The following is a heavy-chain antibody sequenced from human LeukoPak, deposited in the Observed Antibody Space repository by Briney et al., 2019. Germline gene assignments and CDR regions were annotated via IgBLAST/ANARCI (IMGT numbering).Heavy chain of an antibody. J-gene: IGHJ6*03. CDR2: IYSGGST. Sequence: GGSLRLSCAASGFTVSSNYMSWVRQAPGKGLEWVSVIYSGGSTYYADSVKGRFTISRDNSKNTLYLQMNSLRAEDTAVYYRAREKMVVVAAAPPYYYMDVWGKGTTVTVSS. CDR3: AREKMVVVAAAPPYYYMDV. CDR1: GFTVSSNY. D-gene: IGHD2-15*01. V-gene: IGHV3-53*01.